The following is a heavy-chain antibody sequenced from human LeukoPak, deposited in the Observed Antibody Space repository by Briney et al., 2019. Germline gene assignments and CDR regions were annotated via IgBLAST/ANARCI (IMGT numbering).Heavy chain of an antibody. V-gene: IGHV3-74*01. Sequence: PGGSLRLSCAASGFTFSSYWMHWVRQAPWKELVWVSRINSDGSSISYADSVKGRFTISRDNAKDTLYLQMNSLRAEDTAVYYCTRDREQQPTYDYWGQGTLVTVSS. CDR2: INSDGSSI. CDR1: GFTFSSYW. CDR3: TRDREQQPTYDY. D-gene: IGHD6-13*01. J-gene: IGHJ4*02.